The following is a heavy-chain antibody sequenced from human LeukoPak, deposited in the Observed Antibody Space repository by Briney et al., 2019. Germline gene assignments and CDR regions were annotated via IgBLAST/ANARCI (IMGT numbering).Heavy chain of an antibody. Sequence: PGGSLRLSCAASGFTFDDYAMPWVRHAPGKGLGWVSGISWNSGSIGYADSVKGRFTISRDNAKNSLYLQMNSLRAEDTALYYCAKEPQYSYGYFDPGYWGQGTLVTVSS. CDR1: GFTFDDYA. V-gene: IGHV3-9*01. D-gene: IGHD5-18*01. J-gene: IGHJ4*02. CDR3: AKEPQYSYGYFDPGY. CDR2: ISWNSGSI.